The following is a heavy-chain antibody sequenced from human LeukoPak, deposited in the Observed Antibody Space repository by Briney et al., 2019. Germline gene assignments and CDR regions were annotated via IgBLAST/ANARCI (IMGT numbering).Heavy chain of an antibody. Sequence: PGRSLRLSCAASGFIFSSSVMHWVRQAPGKGLEWVAVISHDGGNKYYADSVKGRFTISRDNSKNTLYLQMNSLRAEDTAVYYCARVVVSGSSDYFDYWGQGTLVTVSS. CDR3: ARVVVSGSSDYFDY. V-gene: IGHV3-30*04. J-gene: IGHJ4*02. D-gene: IGHD6-6*01. CDR1: GFIFSSSV. CDR2: ISHDGGNK.